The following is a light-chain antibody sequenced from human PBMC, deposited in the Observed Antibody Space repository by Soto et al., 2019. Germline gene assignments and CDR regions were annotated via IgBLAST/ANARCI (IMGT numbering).Light chain of an antibody. V-gene: IGLV2-11*01. CDR2: DVS. Sequence: QSALTQPRSVSGSPRQSVTISCTGTSSDVGGYNYVSWYQQHPGKAPKLMIYDVSKRPSGVPDRFSGTKSGNTASLPISGRQAEEEADYYCCSYAGSYVFGGGTKLTVL. CDR1: SSDVGGYNY. J-gene: IGLJ2*01. CDR3: CSYAGSYV.